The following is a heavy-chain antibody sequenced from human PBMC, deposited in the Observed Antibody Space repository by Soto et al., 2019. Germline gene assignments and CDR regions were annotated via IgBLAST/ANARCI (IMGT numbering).Heavy chain of an antibody. D-gene: IGHD3-10*01. V-gene: IGHV4-34*01. Sequence: QVQLQQWGAGLLKPSETLSLTCAVYGGSFSGYYWSWIRQPPGKGLEWIGEINHSGSTNYNPSLKSRVTMSVDTSKNQFSLKLSSVTAADTAVYYCARERGVLLWFGELNWFDPWGQGTLVTVSS. CDR3: ARERGVLLWFGELNWFDP. CDR1: GGSFSGYY. J-gene: IGHJ5*02. CDR2: INHSGST.